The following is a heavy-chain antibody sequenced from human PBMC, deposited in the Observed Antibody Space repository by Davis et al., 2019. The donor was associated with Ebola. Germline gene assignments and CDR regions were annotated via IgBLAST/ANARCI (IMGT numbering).Heavy chain of an antibody. CDR2: ISWNSGSI. J-gene: IGHJ3*02. V-gene: IGHV3-9*01. CDR3: AKDQEHILQNAFDI. CDR1: GFTFADYA. Sequence: SLKISCAASGFTFADYAMHWVRHAPGKGLEWVSGISWNSGSIGYADSVKGRFTISRDNAKNSLYLQMNSLRAEDTALYYCAKDQEHILQNAFDIWGQGTMVTVSS. D-gene: IGHD2-21*01.